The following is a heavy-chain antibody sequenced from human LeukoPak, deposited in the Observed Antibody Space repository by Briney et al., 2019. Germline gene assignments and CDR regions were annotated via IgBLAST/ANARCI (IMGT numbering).Heavy chain of an antibody. V-gene: IGHV4-4*07. J-gene: IGHJ4*02. CDR3: ASWTATNFDY. CDR1: GASISSYY. D-gene: IGHD1-26*01. CDR2: IYTSGST. Sequence: SETLSLTCTVSGASISSYYWTWIRQPAGKGLEWIGRIYTSGSTNYNPSLKSRVTMSVDTSKNQFSLKLSSVTAADTAVYYCASWTATNFDYWGQGTLVTVSS.